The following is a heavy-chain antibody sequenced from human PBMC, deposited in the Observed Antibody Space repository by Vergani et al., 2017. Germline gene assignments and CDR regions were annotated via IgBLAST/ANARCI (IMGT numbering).Heavy chain of an antibody. CDR2: IKQDGSEK. CDR1: GFTFSSYW. D-gene: IGHD3-9*01. CDR3: ARESFGVRYFDWLHHNNWFDP. V-gene: IGHV3-7*01. Sequence: EVQLVESGGGLVQPGGSLRLSCAASGFTFSSYWMSWVRQAPGKGLEWVANIKQDGSEKYYVDSVKGRFTISRDNAKNSLYLQMNSLRAEDTAVYYCARESFGVRYFDWLHHNNWFDPWGQGTLVTVSS. J-gene: IGHJ5*02.